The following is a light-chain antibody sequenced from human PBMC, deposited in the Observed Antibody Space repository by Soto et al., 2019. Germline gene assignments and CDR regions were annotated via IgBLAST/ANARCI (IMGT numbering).Light chain of an antibody. CDR3: QQCGLSPRT. V-gene: IGKV3-20*01. Sequence: EVVLTQSPVTLSLSPGDRATLSCRASQSISSSYLAWYQQKPGQAPRLLIYGTFNRATGIPDRFSGDGSGTDFTLTINRLEPEDFVVYFCQQCGLSPRTFGQGTKVEV. J-gene: IGKJ1*01. CDR1: QSISSSY. CDR2: GTF.